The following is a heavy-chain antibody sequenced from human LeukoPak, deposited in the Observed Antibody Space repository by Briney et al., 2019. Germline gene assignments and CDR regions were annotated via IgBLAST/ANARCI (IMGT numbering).Heavy chain of an antibody. Sequence: GGSLRLSCAASGFTFSSYEMNWVRQAPGKGLEWVSYISSSGSTIYYADSVKGRFTISRDNAKNSLYLQMDSLRAEDTAVYYCARDCGGGSCYGPYDAFDIWGQGTMITVSS. CDR1: GFTFSSYE. J-gene: IGHJ3*02. D-gene: IGHD2-15*01. V-gene: IGHV3-48*03. CDR3: ARDCGGGSCYGPYDAFDI. CDR2: ISSSGSTI.